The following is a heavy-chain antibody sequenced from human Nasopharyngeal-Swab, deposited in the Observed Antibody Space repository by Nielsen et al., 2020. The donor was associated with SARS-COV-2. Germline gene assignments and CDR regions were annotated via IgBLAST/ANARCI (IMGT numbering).Heavy chain of an antibody. CDR2: INRDGSGT. CDR1: GFTFSSYW. V-gene: IGHV3-74*01. Sequence: GESLKISCAASGFTFSSYWMHWVRQAPGKGLVWVSRINRDGSGTSYADSVKGRFTSSRDNAKNTLYLQMNSLRAEDTAVYYCARVKYDSSGYLYSGSDYWGQGTLVTVSS. J-gene: IGHJ4*02. CDR3: ARVKYDSSGYLYSGSDY. D-gene: IGHD3-22*01.